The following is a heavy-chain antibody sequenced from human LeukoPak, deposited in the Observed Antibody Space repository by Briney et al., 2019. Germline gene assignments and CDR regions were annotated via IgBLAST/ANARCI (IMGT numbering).Heavy chain of an antibody. CDR3: AREVNLLRYFDWLPHYYYMDV. D-gene: IGHD3-9*01. CDR1: GGSISSGSYY. V-gene: IGHV4-61*02. J-gene: IGHJ6*03. Sequence: PSETLSLTCTVSGGSISSGSYYWSWIRQPAGKGLEWIGRIYTSGSTNYNPSLKSRVTISVDTSKNQFSLKLSSVTAADTAVYYCAREVNLLRYFDWLPHYYYMDVWGKGTTVTISS. CDR2: IYTSGST.